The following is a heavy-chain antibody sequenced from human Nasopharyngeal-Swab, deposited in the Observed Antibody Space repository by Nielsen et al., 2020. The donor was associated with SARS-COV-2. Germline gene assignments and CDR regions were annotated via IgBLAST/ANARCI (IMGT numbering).Heavy chain of an antibody. Sequence: SETLSLTCTVSGGSISSYYWSWIRQPPGKGLEWIGYIYYSGSTYYNPSLKSRVTISVDTSKNQFSLKLSSVTAADTAVYYCARGLTCSGGSCYSEWFDPWGQGTLVTASS. CDR1: GGSISSYY. CDR2: IYYSGST. V-gene: IGHV4-59*08. CDR3: ARGLTCSGGSCYSEWFDP. J-gene: IGHJ5*02. D-gene: IGHD2-15*01.